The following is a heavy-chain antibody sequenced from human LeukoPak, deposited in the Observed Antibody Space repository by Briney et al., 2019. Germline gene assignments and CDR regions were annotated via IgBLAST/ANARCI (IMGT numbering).Heavy chain of an antibody. D-gene: IGHD3-9*01. J-gene: IGHJ6*04. CDR2: INSGGSST. CDR3: ARVEILTGYYAGYYYGMDV. V-gene: IGHV3-74*01. Sequence: GGSLRLSCAASGFTFSSYWMHWVRQAPGKGLVWVSRINSGGSSTSYADSVKGRFTISRDNAKNTLYLQMNSLRAEDTAVYYCARVEILTGYYAGYYYGMDVWGKGTTVTVSS. CDR1: GFTFSSYW.